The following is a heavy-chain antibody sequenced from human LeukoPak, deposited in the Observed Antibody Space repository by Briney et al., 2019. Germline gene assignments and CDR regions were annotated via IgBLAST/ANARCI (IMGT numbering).Heavy chain of an antibody. CDR2: ISDSGAST. CDR1: GFTVSSNY. D-gene: IGHD4-11*01. V-gene: IGHV3-23*01. J-gene: IGHJ2*01. Sequence: GGSLRLSCAASGFTVSSNYMSWVRQAPGKGLEWVSVISDSGASTYYADSVKGRFTISRDNSRNTLYLQMNSLRAEDTAVYYCAKVRNFNYFGLWGRGTLVTVSS. CDR3: AKVRNFNYFGL.